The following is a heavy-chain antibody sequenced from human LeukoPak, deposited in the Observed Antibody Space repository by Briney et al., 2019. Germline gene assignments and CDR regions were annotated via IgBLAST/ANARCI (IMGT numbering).Heavy chain of an antibody. CDR2: INPSTGGT. Sequence: EASVRVSCTASGYTFTDYYMNWVRQAPGQGLEWMGWINPSTGGTNYAQTFQGRVTMTRDTSISTAYMELSGLRSDDTAVYYCTRDCVFPTQCLCDDAFDIWGQGTMVTVSS. CDR1: GYTFTDYY. CDR3: TRDCVFPTQCLCDDAFDI. J-gene: IGHJ3*02. V-gene: IGHV1-2*02. D-gene: IGHD2-21*01.